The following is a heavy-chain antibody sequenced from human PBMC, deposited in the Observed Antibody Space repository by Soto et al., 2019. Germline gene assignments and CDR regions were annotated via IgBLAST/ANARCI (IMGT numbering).Heavy chain of an antibody. J-gene: IGHJ5*02. CDR2: IIPIFGTA. CDR1: GGTFSSYA. CDR3: ARVAEFGGSYLNWFDP. V-gene: IGHV1-69*12. Sequence: QVQLVQSGAEVKKPGSSVKVSCKASGGTFSSYAISWVRQAPGQGLEWMGGIIPIFGTANYAQKFQGRVTITADEPTXXAYKELSSLRSEDTAVYYCARVAEFGGSYLNWFDPWGQGTLVTVSS. D-gene: IGHD1-26*01.